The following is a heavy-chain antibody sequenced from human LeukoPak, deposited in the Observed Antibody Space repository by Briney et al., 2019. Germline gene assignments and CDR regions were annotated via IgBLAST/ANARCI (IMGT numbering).Heavy chain of an antibody. Sequence: PGGSLRLSCIASGLTFSDYSITWVRQAPGKGLEWVSSISSRSNYIHYADSVKGRFTVSRDNAGNSLYLQMNSLRAGGTAVYYCARLLIAVEPTAPFSTSYYLDVWGQGTAVTVSS. CDR2: ISSRSNYI. D-gene: IGHD2-2*01. CDR1: GLTFSDYS. J-gene: IGHJ6*02. V-gene: IGHV3-21*01. CDR3: ARLLIAVEPTAPFSTSYYLDV.